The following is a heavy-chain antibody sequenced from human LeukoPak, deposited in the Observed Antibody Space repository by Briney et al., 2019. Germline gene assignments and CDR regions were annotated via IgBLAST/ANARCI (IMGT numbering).Heavy chain of an antibody. Sequence: EASVKVSCKASGYTFTSYAMNWVRQAPGQGLEWMGWINTNTGNPTYAQGSTGRFVFSLDTSVSTAYLQISSLKAEDTAVYYCARGPWRNFVIEGHYFDYWGQGTLVTVSS. CDR2: INTNTGNP. V-gene: IGHV7-4-1*02. CDR1: GYTFTSYA. J-gene: IGHJ4*02. D-gene: IGHD6-6*01. CDR3: ARGPWRNFVIEGHYFDY.